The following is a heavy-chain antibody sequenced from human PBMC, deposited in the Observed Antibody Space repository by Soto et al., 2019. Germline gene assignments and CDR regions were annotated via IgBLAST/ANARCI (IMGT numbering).Heavy chain of an antibody. J-gene: IGHJ6*02. V-gene: IGHV1-69*13. CDR1: GGTFSSYA. D-gene: IGHD3-22*01. CDR2: IIPIFGTA. CDR3: ARDLRTYYDSSGYYYYGMDV. Sequence: ASVKVSCKASGGTFSSYAISWVRQAPGQGLEWMGGIIPIFGTANYAQKFQGRVTITADESTSTAYMELSSLRSEDTAVYYCARDLRTYYDSSGYYYYGMDVWGQGTTVTVSS.